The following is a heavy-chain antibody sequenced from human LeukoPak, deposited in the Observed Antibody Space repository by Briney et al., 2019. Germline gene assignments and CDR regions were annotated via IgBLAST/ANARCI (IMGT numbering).Heavy chain of an antibody. J-gene: IGHJ4*02. CDR2: IKQEGSEK. CDR1: GFSFSRYW. CDR3: ARVGGAYYGSGSYYSGY. V-gene: IGHV3-7*01. D-gene: IGHD3-10*01. Sequence: GGSLRLSWAASGFSFSRYWMTWVRQAPGKGREWVANIKQEGSEKYYVDSVKGRFTISRDNAKNSLYLQMNSLRAEDTAVYYCARVGGAYYGSGSYYSGYWGQGTLVTVSS.